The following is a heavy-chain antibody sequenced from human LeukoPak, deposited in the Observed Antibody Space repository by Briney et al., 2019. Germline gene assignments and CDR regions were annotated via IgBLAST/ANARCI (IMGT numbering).Heavy chain of an antibody. D-gene: IGHD3-9*01. CDR1: GFTFSTYS. V-gene: IGHV3-23*01. Sequence: GGSLRLSCEASGFTFSTYSMHWVRQAPGKGLEWVSYISSSRGTICYADSVKGRFTISRDNSKNTLYLQMNSLRAEDTAVYYCAKGREYFDWLLADYWGQGNLVTVSS. J-gene: IGHJ4*02. CDR3: AKGREYFDWLLADY. CDR2: ISSSRGTI.